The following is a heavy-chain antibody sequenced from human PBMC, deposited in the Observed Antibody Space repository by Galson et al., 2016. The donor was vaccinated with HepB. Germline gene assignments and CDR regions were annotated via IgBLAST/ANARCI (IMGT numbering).Heavy chain of an antibody. CDR2: ISTYNGNT. Sequence: VKVSCKASGYTFTNYGISWVRQAPGQGLEWMGWISTYNGNTNYVQKLQGRVTMTTDTSTSTAYMELRSLRSDDTAVYYCSRAADDSSGYYGGYFDLWGRGTLVTVSS. CDR3: SRAADDSSGYYGGYFDL. D-gene: IGHD3-22*01. V-gene: IGHV1-18*01. J-gene: IGHJ2*01. CDR1: GYTFTNYG.